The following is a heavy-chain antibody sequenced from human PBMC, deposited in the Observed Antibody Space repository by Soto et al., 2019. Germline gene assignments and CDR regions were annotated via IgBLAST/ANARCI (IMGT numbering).Heavy chain of an antibody. Sequence: QVQLVESGGGVVQPGRSLRLSCAASGFTFSISAMHWVRQAPGKGLEWVAVISYDGSNKYYADSVKGRFTISRDNSKNTLSLQLDTLRVEDTAVYYCARKSRTGYCASPRCLLDAVFDLWGQGTMVTVSS. V-gene: IGHV3-30-3*01. CDR2: ISYDGSNK. J-gene: IGHJ3*01. CDR3: ARKSRTGYCASPRCLLDAVFDL. CDR1: GFTFSISA. D-gene: IGHD2-2*01.